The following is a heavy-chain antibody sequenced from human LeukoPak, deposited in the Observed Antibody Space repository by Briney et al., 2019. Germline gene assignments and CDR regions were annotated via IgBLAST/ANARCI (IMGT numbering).Heavy chain of an antibody. Sequence: QPGRSLRLSCAASGFTFNNYAMQWVRQAPGEGPEWLAVITYDGSHNFYADSVKGRFTISRDNARDTLYLQMNGLTPEDTAVYYCARESSDYIPAYWGQGTLVTVSS. J-gene: IGHJ4*02. CDR2: ITYDGSHN. V-gene: IGHV3-30*01. CDR3: ARESSDYIPAY. CDR1: GFTFNNYA. D-gene: IGHD4-11*01.